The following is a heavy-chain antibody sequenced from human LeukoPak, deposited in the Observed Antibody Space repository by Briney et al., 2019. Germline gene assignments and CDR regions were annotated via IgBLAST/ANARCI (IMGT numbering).Heavy chain of an antibody. V-gene: IGHV3-23*01. Sequence: GGSLRLSCAASGFTFSSYAMSWVRQAPGKGVEWVSVISGSGGSTYYADSVKGRFTISRDNSKNTLYLQMNSLRAEDTAVYYCAKLESWYYFDYWGLGTLVTVSS. D-gene: IGHD2-15*01. J-gene: IGHJ4*02. CDR1: GFTFSSYA. CDR3: AKLESWYYFDY. CDR2: ISGSGGST.